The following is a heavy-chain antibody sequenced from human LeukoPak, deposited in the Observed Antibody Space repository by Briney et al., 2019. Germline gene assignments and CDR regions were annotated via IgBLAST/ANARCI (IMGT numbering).Heavy chain of an antibody. D-gene: IGHD4-11*01. J-gene: IGHJ6*02. CDR3: ARESDDSNYYYYYGMDV. Sequence: PGGSLRLSCAASGFTFSSYWMHWVRQAPGKGLVWVSRINSDGSSTSYADSVKGRFTISRDNAKNTLYLQMNSLRAEDTAVYYCARESDDSNYYYYYGMDVWGQGTTVTVS. CDR1: GFTFSSYW. V-gene: IGHV3-74*01. CDR2: INSDGSST.